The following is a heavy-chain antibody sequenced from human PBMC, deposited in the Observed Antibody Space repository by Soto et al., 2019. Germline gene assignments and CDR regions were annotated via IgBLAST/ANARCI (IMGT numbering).Heavy chain of an antibody. D-gene: IGHD3-16*01. CDR3: ATVLHDYGTNWVDS. CDR1: GASIRSGRYY. CDR2: IYSTGTT. V-gene: IGHV4-30-4*01. J-gene: IGHJ5*01. Sequence: QVQLQESGPRLVKPSQTLSLTCSVSGASIRSGRYYWSWIRQSPGRGLEWIGYIYSTGTTHYNPAVKSRVTIMLDTSKDQVSLTLPSVTAADTAIYYCATVLHDYGTNWVDSWGQGTQVTVSS.